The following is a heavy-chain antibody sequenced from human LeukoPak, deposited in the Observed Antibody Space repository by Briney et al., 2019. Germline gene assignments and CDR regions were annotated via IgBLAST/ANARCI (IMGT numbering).Heavy chain of an antibody. CDR3: ARGITIFGGVSLSWFDP. J-gene: IGHJ5*02. V-gene: IGHV1-2*02. CDR1: GYTFTGYY. CDR2: INPNSGGT. Sequence: ASVKVSCKASGYTFTGYYMHWVRQAPGQGLEWMGWINPNSGGTNYAQKFQGRVTMTRDTSISTAYMELSRLRSDDTAVYYCARGITIFGGVSLSWFDPWGQGTLVTVSS. D-gene: IGHD3-3*01.